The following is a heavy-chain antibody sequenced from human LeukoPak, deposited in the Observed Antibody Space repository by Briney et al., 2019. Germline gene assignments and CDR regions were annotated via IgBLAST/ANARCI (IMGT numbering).Heavy chain of an antibody. CDR1: GGSIRSYY. Sequence: SETLSLTCTVSGGSIRSYYWSWIRQPPGKGLEWIGYIYYSGSTNYDPSLKSRVTISVDTSKNQFSLKLSSVTAADTAVYYCAREASGPSFDPWGQGTLVTVSS. D-gene: IGHD6-25*01. V-gene: IGHV4-59*01. CDR2: IYYSGST. J-gene: IGHJ5*02. CDR3: AREASGPSFDP.